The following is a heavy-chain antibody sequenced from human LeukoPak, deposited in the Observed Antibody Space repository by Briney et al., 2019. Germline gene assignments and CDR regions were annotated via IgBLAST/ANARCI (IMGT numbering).Heavy chain of an antibody. CDR2: ISHDGSQR. CDR3: AKDSLTTEV. J-gene: IGHJ6*02. V-gene: IGHV3-30*18. CDR1: GLTFSRFG. D-gene: IGHD4-11*01. Sequence: GGSLRLSCAASGLTFSRFGMHWVRQAPGKGLDWVALISHDGSQRYYTDSVRGRFTISRDNSKNTLYLQMDSLRAEDTAVYYCAKDSLTTEVWGQGTTVTVPS.